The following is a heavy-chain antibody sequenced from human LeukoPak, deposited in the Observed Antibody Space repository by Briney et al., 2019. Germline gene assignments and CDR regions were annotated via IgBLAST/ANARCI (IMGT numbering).Heavy chain of an antibody. V-gene: IGHV4-59*08. D-gene: IGHD5-18*01. CDR3: ARQSRQLWHAFDI. Sequence: SETLSLTCTVSGGSISSYYWSWIRQLPGKGLEWIGYIYYSGSTNYNPSLKSRVTISVDTSKNQFSLKLSSVTAADTAVYYCARQSRQLWHAFDIWGQGTMVTVSS. CDR1: GGSISSYY. CDR2: IYYSGST. J-gene: IGHJ3*02.